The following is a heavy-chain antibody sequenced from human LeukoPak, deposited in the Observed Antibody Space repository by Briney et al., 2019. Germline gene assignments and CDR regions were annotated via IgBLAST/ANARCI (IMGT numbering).Heavy chain of an antibody. J-gene: IGHJ4*02. V-gene: IGHV3-21*01. CDR3: ARAVGSGWALDY. D-gene: IGHD6-19*01. Sequence: GGSLRLSCAASGFTFSSYSMNWVRQAPGKGLEWVSSISSSSSHIYYADSVKGRFTISRDNAKNSLYLQMNSLRAEDTAVYYCARAVGSGWALDYWGQGTLVTVSS. CDR2: ISSSSSHI. CDR1: GFTFSSYS.